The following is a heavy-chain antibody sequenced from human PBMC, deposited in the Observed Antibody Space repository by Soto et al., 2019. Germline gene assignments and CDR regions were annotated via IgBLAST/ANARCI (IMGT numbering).Heavy chain of an antibody. CDR1: AGSITTGVYY. J-gene: IGHJ4*02. V-gene: IGHV4-31*03. CDR2: VYYSGST. D-gene: IGHD3-3*01. CDR3: ARGITIFGVVYLDY. Sequence: PAETLCLTSTISAGSITTGVYYCSWSREHRGKGLEWIGYVYYSGSTYYNPSLKSRVTISVDTSKNQFSLNLSSVTAAATAVYYCARGITIFGVVYLDYWGQGTMVTVSS.